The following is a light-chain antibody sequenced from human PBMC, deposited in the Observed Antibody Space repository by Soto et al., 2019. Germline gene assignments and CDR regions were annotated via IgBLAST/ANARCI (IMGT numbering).Light chain of an antibody. CDR3: QQYGTSPGGT. CDR2: GAS. V-gene: IGKV3-20*01. CDR1: QSVDSSY. Sequence: EIVLTQSPGTLSLSPGERATLSCRASQSVDSSYLAWYQQKPGQAPRLLIYGASNRATGIPDRFSGGGSGTDFTLTISRLEPEDFAVYYCQQYGTSPGGTFGQGTKVEIK. J-gene: IGKJ1*01.